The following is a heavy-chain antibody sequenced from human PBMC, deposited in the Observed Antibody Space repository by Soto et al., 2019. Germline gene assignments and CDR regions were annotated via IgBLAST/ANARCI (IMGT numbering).Heavy chain of an antibody. CDR2: ISGSGGGT. D-gene: IGHD3-10*01. CDR1: GFTFSSYA. J-gene: IGHJ1*01. Sequence: PGGSLRLSCAASGFTFSSYAMSWVRQAPGKGLEWVSAISGSGGGTYYTDSVKGRFTISRDNSKNTLYLQMNSLRAEDTAVYYCAKDMVRGRRAPEYFQHWGQGTLVTVSS. V-gene: IGHV3-23*01. CDR3: AKDMVRGRRAPEYFQH.